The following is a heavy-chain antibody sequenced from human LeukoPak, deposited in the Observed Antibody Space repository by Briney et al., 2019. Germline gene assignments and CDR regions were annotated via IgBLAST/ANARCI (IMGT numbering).Heavy chain of an antibody. D-gene: IGHD3-3*01. CDR1: GFIFTNYF. CDR3: ATDRGWRTSGYYLYYFEY. Sequence: GGSLRFSCAASGFIFTNYFMSWVRQAPGKGLEWVASIKHDGSEKYYVDSVRGRFTISRDNTMNSLYLQMSSLRAEDTAVYYCATDRGWRTSGYYLYYFEYWGQGTLVTYSS. J-gene: IGHJ4*02. V-gene: IGHV3-7*01. CDR2: IKHDGSEK.